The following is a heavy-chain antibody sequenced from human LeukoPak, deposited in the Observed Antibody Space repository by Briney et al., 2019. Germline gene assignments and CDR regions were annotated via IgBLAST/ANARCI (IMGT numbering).Heavy chain of an antibody. J-gene: IGHJ6*03. CDR2: INPSGGST. Sequence: GASVKVSCKASGYTFTSYHMHWVRQAPGQGLELMGIINPSGGSTSYAQKFQGRVTMTRDTSTSTVFMELSSLRSEDTAVYYCARDHCSGDSCSVNPGDYSYMAVWGKGTTVTVSS. D-gene: IGHD2-15*01. V-gene: IGHV1-46*01. CDR1: GYTFTSYH. CDR3: ARDHCSGDSCSVNPGDYSYMAV.